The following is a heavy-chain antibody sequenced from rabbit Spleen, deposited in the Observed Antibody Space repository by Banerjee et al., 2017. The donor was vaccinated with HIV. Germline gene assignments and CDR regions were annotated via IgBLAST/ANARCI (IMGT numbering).Heavy chain of an antibody. V-gene: IGHV1S40*01. J-gene: IGHJ3*01. CDR2: IDAGSSGFT. CDR1: GVSFSISSY. CDR3: ARDTASSSGYYSL. D-gene: IGHD1-1*01. Sequence: QSLEESGGDLVKPGASLTLTCTASGVSFSISSYMCRVRQAPGKGLEWIACIDAGSSGFTYFATWAKGRFTISKTSSTTVTLQMTRLTAADTATYFCARDTASSSGYYSLWGQGTLVTVS.